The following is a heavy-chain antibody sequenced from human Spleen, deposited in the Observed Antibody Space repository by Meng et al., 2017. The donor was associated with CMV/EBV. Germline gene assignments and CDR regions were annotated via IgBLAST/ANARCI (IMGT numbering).Heavy chain of an antibody. J-gene: IGHJ4*02. CDR1: GGSIIVSSYF. CDR3: ATETLTGGNSGFDF. CDR2: IFYSGST. D-gene: IGHD7-27*01. V-gene: IGHV4-39*07. Sequence: SETLSITCTVPGGSIIVSSYFWGWIRQPPGKGLEWVGSIFYSGSTYYNPSLKARVSMSVDTSKNQFSLKLRSVTAAETAVYYCATETLTGGNSGFDFWGQGTLVTVSS.